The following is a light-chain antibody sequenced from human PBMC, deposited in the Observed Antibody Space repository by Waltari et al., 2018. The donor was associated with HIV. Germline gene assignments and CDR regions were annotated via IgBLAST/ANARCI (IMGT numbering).Light chain of an antibody. Sequence: QSALTQPASVSGSPGQSITISCTGTNSDVGSYNLVSWYQQHPAKAPKLMIYEGSKRPSGVSNRFSGSKSGNTASLTISGLQAEDEADYYCCSYAGSNTFVFGTGTKVTVL. CDR3: CSYAGSNTFV. V-gene: IGLV2-23*03. J-gene: IGLJ1*01. CDR2: EGS. CDR1: NSDVGSYNL.